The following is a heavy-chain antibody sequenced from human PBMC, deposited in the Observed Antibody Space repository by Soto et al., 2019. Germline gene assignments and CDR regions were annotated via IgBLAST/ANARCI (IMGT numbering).Heavy chain of an antibody. D-gene: IGHD6-13*01. J-gene: IGHJ4*02. Sequence: GGSLRLSCAASGFTFSSYWMSWVRQAPGKGLEWVANIKQDGSEKYYVDSVKGRFTISRDNAKNSLYLQMNSLRAEDAAVYDCARAGPIAAAGAGDYWGPGALVTVSS. CDR2: IKQDGSEK. CDR3: ARAGPIAAAGAGDY. CDR1: GFTFSSYW. V-gene: IGHV3-7*03.